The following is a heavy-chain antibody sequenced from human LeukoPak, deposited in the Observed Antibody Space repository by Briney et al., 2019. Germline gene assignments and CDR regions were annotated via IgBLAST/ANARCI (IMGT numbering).Heavy chain of an antibody. CDR1: GFTFSSYW. D-gene: IGHD3-16*01. CDR2: IKHNGDEL. J-gene: IGHJ4*02. V-gene: IGHV3-7*01. Sequence: GGSLRLTCAASGFTFSSYWMTWVRQAPGKGLEWVANIKHNGDELNYVDSVEDRFTISRDNAKNSLYLHMTDLRAEDTAVYYCARELRTFDSWGQGTLVTVSS. CDR3: ARELRTFDS.